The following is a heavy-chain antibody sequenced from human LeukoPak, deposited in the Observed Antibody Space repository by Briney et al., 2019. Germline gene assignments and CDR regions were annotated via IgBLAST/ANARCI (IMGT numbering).Heavy chain of an antibody. CDR1: GYSFTSYW. Sequence: SGESLKISCKGSGYSFTSYWIGWVRQMPGKGLEWMGIIYPGDSDTRYSPSFQGQVTISADKSISTAYLQWSSLKASDTAMYYCARNIPNNYYDSSGYDYYYYYYMDVWGKGTTVTISS. V-gene: IGHV5-51*01. J-gene: IGHJ6*03. CDR2: IYPGDSDT. D-gene: IGHD3-22*01. CDR3: ARNIPNNYYDSSGYDYYYYYYMDV.